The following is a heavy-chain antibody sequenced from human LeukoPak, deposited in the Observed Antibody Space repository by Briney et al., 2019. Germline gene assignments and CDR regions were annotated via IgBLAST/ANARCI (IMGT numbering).Heavy chain of an antibody. Sequence: ASVKVSCKVSGYTLTELSMHWVRQAPGKGLEWMGGFDPGDGETIYAQKFQGRVTMTEDTSTDTAYMELSSLRSEDTAVYYCATAAVAGTGRAPGVYFGYWGQGTLVTVSS. CDR2: FDPGDGET. CDR3: ATAAVAGTGRAPGVYFGY. J-gene: IGHJ4*02. CDR1: GYTLTELS. V-gene: IGHV1-24*01. D-gene: IGHD6-19*01.